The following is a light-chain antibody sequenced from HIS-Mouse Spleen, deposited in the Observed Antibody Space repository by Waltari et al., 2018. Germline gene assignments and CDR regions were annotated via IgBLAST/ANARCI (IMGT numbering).Light chain of an antibody. CDR1: ALPKKY. CDR3: YSTDSSGNHRV. Sequence: SYELTQPPSVSVSPGQTARITCSGDALPKKYAYWYQQKSGQAPVLVIYEDRKRPSGIPGGCSGSSSGTMATLTISGAQVEDEADYYCYSTDSSGNHRVFGGGTKLTVL. V-gene: IGLV3-10*01. CDR2: EDR. J-gene: IGLJ2*01.